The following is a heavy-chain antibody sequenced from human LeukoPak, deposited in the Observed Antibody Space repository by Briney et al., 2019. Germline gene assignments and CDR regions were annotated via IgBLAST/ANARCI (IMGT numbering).Heavy chain of an antibody. CDR2: IKQDESEK. V-gene: IGHV3-7*03. D-gene: IGHD2/OR15-2a*01. J-gene: IGHJ6*02. Sequence: PGGSLRLSCVASGITFSTYAMSWVRQAPGKGLEWVANIKQDESEKYYVDSVKGRFTISRDNAKNSLYLHMNSLRAEDTAVYYCARAEYCYYCGMDVWGQGTTVTVSS. CDR1: GITFSTYA. CDR3: ARAEYCYYCGMDV.